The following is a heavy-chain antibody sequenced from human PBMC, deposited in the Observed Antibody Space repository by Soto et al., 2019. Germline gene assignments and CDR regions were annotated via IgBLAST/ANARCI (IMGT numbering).Heavy chain of an antibody. J-gene: IGHJ6*02. D-gene: IGHD1-26*01. Sequence: QVQLQESGPGLVKPSGTLSLTCAVSGGSISSSNWWSSVRQPPGKGLKWIGEIYHSGSTNYNPSLKRRVTISVDNSKNQFSLKLSSVTAADTAVYYCASSSGSYYYFYGMDVWGQGTTVTFSS. CDR2: IYHSGST. CDR3: ASSSGSYYYFYGMDV. V-gene: IGHV4-4*02. CDR1: GGSISSSNW.